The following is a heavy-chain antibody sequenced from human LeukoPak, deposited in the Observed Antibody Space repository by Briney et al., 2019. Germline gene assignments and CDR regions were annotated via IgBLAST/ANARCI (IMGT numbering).Heavy chain of an antibody. CDR2: ISGSSSYM. V-gene: IGHV3-21*01. D-gene: IGHD4/OR15-4a*01. CDR3: ARGADDYGGGSHAFDL. Sequence: GGSLRLSCAASGFTFSTYTFNWVRQAPGKGLEWVSSISGSSSYMYYADSMKGRFTISRDNAKNSLYLQMNSLRAEDTAVYYCARGADDYGGGSHAFDLWGQGTMVTVSS. CDR1: GFTFSTYT. J-gene: IGHJ3*01.